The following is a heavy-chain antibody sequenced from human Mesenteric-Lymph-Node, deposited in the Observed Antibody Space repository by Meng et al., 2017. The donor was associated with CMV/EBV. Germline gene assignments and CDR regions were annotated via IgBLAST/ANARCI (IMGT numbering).Heavy chain of an antibody. D-gene: IGHD1-14*01. CDR2: ISDSGSST. Sequence: GGSLRLSCAASGFTFISYAMSWVRQAPGKGLEWVSTISDSGSSTYYADSVKGRFTISRDNSESTLYLQMNSLRAEDTAVYYCASTRGRPWGQGTLVTVSS. CDR3: ASTRGRP. CDR1: GFTFISYA. J-gene: IGHJ4*02. V-gene: IGHV3-23*01.